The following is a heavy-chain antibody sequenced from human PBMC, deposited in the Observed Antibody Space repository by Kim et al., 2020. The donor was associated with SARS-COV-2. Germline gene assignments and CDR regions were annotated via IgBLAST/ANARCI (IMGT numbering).Heavy chain of an antibody. CDR3: ASYGSGQGVNFDL. CDR1: GFTFSDYY. D-gene: IGHD3-10*01. J-gene: IGHJ2*01. V-gene: IGHV3-11*03. Sequence: GGSLRLSCAASGFTFSDYYMSWIRQAPGQGLEWVSYISSSSSYTNYADSVKGRFTISRDNAKNSLYLQMNSLRAEDTAVYYCASYGSGQGVNFDLWGRGTLVTVSS. CDR2: ISSSSSYT.